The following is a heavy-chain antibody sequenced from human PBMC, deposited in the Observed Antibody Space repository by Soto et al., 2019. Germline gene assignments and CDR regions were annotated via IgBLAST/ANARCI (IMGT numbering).Heavy chain of an antibody. J-gene: IGHJ4*02. V-gene: IGHV3-30-3*01. CDR3: ARERSGSSFDY. D-gene: IGHD3-3*01. CDR2: ISYDRSNK. Sequence: ESGGGVVQPGRSLRLSCAASGFTFSSYAMHWVRQAPGKGLEWVAVISYDRSNKYYADSVKGRFTISRDNSKNTLYVQMNSLRAEDTAVYYCARERSGSSFDYWGQGTLVIVSS. CDR1: GFTFSSYA.